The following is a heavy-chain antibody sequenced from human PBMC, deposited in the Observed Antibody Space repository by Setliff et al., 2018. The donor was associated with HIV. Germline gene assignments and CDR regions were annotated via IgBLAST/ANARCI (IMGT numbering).Heavy chain of an antibody. D-gene: IGHD2-2*02. CDR3: ARSGVPGWGPAAIEGYYYYYGMDV. Sequence: ASVKVSCKASGYSFTDYYIHWVRQAPGQGLEWMGWINPKSDGTNYQGRVTMTRDTSISTAYMELSSLRSEDTAVYYCARSGVPGWGPAAIEGYYYYYGMDVWGQGTTVTVSS. J-gene: IGHJ6*02. CDR1: GYSFTDYY. V-gene: IGHV1-2*02. CDR2: INPKSDGT.